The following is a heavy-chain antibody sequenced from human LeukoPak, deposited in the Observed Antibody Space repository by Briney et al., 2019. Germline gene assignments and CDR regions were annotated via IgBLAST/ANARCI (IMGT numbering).Heavy chain of an antibody. CDR3: ARHVGYDYVWGSYRPNAWFDP. Sequence: SETLSLTCTVSGGSISSYYWSWIRQPPGKGLEWMGYIYYSGSTNYNPSLKNRVTISVYTSKNQFSLKLSSVTAADTAVYYCARHVGYDYVWGSYRPNAWFDPWGQGTLVTVSS. CDR1: GGSISSYY. V-gene: IGHV4-59*08. D-gene: IGHD3-16*02. CDR2: IYYSGST. J-gene: IGHJ5*02.